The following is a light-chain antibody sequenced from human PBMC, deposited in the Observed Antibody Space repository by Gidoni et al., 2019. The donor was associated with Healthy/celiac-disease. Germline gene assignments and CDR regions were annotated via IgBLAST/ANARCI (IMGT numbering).Light chain of an antibody. CDR2: DSS. CDR3: QQRSNWT. CDR1: PSVSSY. V-gene: IGKV3-11*01. Sequence: EIVLTQSPATLSLSPGERATLSCRASPSVSSYLAWYQPKPGQAPRLLIYDSSNRATGIPARFSGSWSGPDFPLTISSLVPEDFAVYYCQQRSNWTFXXXTKVEIK. J-gene: IGKJ1*01.